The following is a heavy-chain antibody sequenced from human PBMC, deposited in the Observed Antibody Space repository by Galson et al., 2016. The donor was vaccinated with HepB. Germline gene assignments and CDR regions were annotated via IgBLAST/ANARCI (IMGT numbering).Heavy chain of an antibody. V-gene: IGHV4-59*01. CDR1: GASISGYY. CDR2: IYYRRRT. Sequence: ATLSLTCTVSGASISGYYLSWIRQPPGKGLEWIGYIYYRRRTNYNPSLNSRVTISVDPSKNQFSLKLSSVTAGDTAVYYCARDDSGGWYGFHYGMDVWGQGTTVTVSS. J-gene: IGHJ6*02. D-gene: IGHD6-19*01. CDR3: ARDDSGGWYGFHYGMDV.